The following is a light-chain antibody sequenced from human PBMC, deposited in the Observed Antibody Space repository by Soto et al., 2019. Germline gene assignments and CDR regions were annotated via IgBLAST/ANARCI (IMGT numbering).Light chain of an antibody. CDR2: AAS. CDR3: LQKYFYPFT. Sequence: IQMTQSPSTLSASVGDRVTITCRASQGIRNDLDWFQQKPGKAPKLLIYAASNLQSGVPARFSGSGSGTDFTLTISSLQPEDFATYYCLQKYFYPFTFGPGTKVDI. CDR1: QGIRND. V-gene: IGKV1-6*01. J-gene: IGKJ3*01.